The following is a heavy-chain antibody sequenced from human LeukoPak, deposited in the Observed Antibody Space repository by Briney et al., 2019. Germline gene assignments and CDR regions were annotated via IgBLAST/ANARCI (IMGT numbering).Heavy chain of an antibody. J-gene: IGHJ6*03. CDR2: IYHSGST. CDR1: GGSISSGGYY. Sequence: PSETLSLTCTVSGGSISSGGYYWSWIRQPPGKGLEWIGYIYHSGSTYYNPSLKSRVTISVDRSKNQFSLKLSSVTAADTAVYYCARTIRITIFAKYYYYYMDVWGKGTTVTVSS. CDR3: ARTIRITIFAKYYYYYMDV. V-gene: IGHV4-30-2*01. D-gene: IGHD3-3*01.